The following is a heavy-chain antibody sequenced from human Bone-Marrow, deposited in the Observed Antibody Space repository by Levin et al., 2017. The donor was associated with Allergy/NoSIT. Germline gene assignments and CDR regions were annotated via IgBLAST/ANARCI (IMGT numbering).Heavy chain of an antibody. J-gene: IGHJ6*02. D-gene: IGHD2-2*01. CDR1: GFTFSDYT. CDR3: ARVLGPPRRPVIVPAAICYYGMDV. CDR2: IISSSIYI. V-gene: IGHV3-21*01. Sequence: GGSLRLSCAASGFTFSDYTMTWVRQAPGKGLEWVSSIISSSIYIYYADSVKGRFTISRDNAKNSLYLQMNSLRAEDSAVYYCARVLGPPRRPVIVPAAICYYGMDVGGQGTTITVSS.